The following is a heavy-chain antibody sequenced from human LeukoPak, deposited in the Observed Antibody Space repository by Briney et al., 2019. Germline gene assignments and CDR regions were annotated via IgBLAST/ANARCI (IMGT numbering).Heavy chain of an antibody. Sequence: KSGGSLRLSCAASGFTFSSYSMNWVRQAPGKGLEWVSSISSSSSYIYYADSVKGRFTISRDNAKNSLYLQMNSLSAEDTAVYYCARVDSSGYYLVGACDIWGQGTMVTVSS. V-gene: IGHV3-21*01. D-gene: IGHD3-22*01. J-gene: IGHJ3*02. CDR1: GFTFSSYS. CDR3: ARVDSSGYYLVGACDI. CDR2: ISSSSSYI.